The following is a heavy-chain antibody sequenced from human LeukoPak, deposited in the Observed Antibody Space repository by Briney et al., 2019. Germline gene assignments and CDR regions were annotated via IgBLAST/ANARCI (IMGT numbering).Heavy chain of an antibody. CDR2: TYYRSKWYN. CDR3: ARGPFLTGYYSDY. Sequence: SQTLSLTCAISGDSVSSNSAAWNWIRQSPSRGLEWLGRTYYRSKWYNDYAVSVKSRITINPDTSKNQFSLQLSSVTAADTAVYYCARGPFLTGYYSDYWGQGTLVTVSS. CDR1: GDSVSSNSAA. J-gene: IGHJ4*02. V-gene: IGHV6-1*01. D-gene: IGHD3-9*01.